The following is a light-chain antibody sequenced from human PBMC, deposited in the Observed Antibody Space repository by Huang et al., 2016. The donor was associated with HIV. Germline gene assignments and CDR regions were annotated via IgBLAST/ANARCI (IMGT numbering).Light chain of an antibody. CDR3: QQYYNIPWT. J-gene: IGKJ1*01. Sequence: DIVMTQSPDSLAVSLGERATINCKSSQNVLFRSNNRNHLAWYQQKPGQPPRLLIYGACTRESGVPDRFIGSASGTDFTRTISSLQAEDVAVYYCQQYYNIPWTFGQGTKVEIK. CDR1: QNVLFRSNNRNH. CDR2: GAC. V-gene: IGKV4-1*01.